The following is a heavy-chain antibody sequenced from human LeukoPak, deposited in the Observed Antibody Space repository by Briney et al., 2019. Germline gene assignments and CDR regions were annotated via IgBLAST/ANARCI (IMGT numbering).Heavy chain of an antibody. J-gene: IGHJ4*02. V-gene: IGHV1-8*02. CDR3: ARGPSRDSSSWYY. CDR2: MNPNSGNT. Sequence: ASVKVSCKASVYTFTDYYIHWVRQATGQGLEWMGWMNPNSGNTGYAQKFQGRVTMTRNTSISTAYMELSSLRSEDTAVYYCARGPSRDSSSWYYRGQGTLVTVSS. CDR1: VYTFTDYY. D-gene: IGHD6-13*01.